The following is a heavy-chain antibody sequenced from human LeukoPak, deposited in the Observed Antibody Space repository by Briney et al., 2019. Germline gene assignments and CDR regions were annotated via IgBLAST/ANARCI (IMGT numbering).Heavy chain of an antibody. V-gene: IGHV3-30*18. D-gene: IGHD3-22*01. Sequence: GRSLRLSCAASGFTFSSYGMHWVRQAPGKGLEWVAVISYDGSNKYYADSVKGRFTISRDNSKNTLYLQMNSLRAEDTAVYYCAKARDYYEDHFDYWGQGTLVTVSS. CDR3: AKARDYYEDHFDY. J-gene: IGHJ4*02. CDR1: GFTFSSYG. CDR2: ISYDGSNK.